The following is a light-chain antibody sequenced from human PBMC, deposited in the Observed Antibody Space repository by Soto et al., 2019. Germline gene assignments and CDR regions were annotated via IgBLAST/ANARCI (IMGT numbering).Light chain of an antibody. J-gene: IGLJ2*01. CDR2: EVS. Sequence: QSALTQPASASGSPGQSVTISCTGSCSDVGAYDYVSWYQQHPGKAPKLMIYEVSNRPSGVSDRFSGSKSGNTASLTISGLQAEDEADYYCSSYTGSHSLFFGGGTQLTVL. CDR3: SSYTGSHSLF. CDR1: CSDVGAYDY. V-gene: IGLV2-14*01.